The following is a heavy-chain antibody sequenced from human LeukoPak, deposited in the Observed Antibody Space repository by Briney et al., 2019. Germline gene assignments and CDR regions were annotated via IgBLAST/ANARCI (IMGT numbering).Heavy chain of an antibody. CDR3: AKAISSQYNIVATRGPLGY. J-gene: IGHJ4*02. V-gene: IGHV3-21*04. CDR1: GFTFSSYS. CDR2: ISSSSSYI. D-gene: IGHD5-12*01. Sequence: GGSLRLSCAASGFTFSSYSMNWVRQAPGKGLEWVSSISSSSSYIYYADSVKGRFTISRDNAKNSLYLQMNSLGAEDTAVYYCAKAISSQYNIVATRGPLGYWGQGTLVTVSS.